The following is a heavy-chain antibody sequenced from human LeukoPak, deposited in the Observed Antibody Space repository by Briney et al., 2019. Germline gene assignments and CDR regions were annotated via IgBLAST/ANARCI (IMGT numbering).Heavy chain of an antibody. CDR1: GGSISSYY. D-gene: IGHD3-10*01. V-gene: IGHV4-4*07. CDR3: ARDHMVRGVITDNWFDP. CDR2: IYTSGST. J-gene: IGHJ5*02. Sequence: SETLSLTCTVSGGSISSYYWSWIRQPAGKGLEWIGRIYTSGSTNYNPSLKSRVTMSVDTSKNQFSLKLSSVTAADTAVYYCARDHMVRGVITDNWFDPWGQGTMVTVSS.